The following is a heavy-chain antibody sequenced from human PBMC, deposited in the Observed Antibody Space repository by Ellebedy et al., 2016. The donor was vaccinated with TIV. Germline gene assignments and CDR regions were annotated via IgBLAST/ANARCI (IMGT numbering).Heavy chain of an antibody. CDR1: GFTSSDYW. D-gene: IGHD6-19*01. CDR2: ISGSGGST. Sequence: GESLKISCAASGFTSSDYWMSWVRQAPGKGLEWVSAISGSGGSTYYADSVKGRFTISRDNSKNTLYLQMNSLRAEDTAVYYCAKDLGSSGWYGVYWGQGTLVTVSS. CDR3: AKDLGSSGWYGVY. J-gene: IGHJ4*02. V-gene: IGHV3-23*01.